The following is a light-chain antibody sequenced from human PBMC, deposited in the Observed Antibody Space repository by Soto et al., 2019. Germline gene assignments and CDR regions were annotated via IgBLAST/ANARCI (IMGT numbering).Light chain of an antibody. J-gene: IGLJ1*01. CDR3: SSYTSASTLLYL. Sequence: QSALTQPASVSGSPGQSITISCTGTSSDVGGYNYVSWYQQHPGIAPKLLIYGVTNRPSGGSTRCSGSKSGNTASLTISGLQAEDEADYHCSSYTSASTLLYLFGTGTKLTVL. CDR1: SSDVGGYNY. CDR2: GVT. V-gene: IGLV2-14*01.